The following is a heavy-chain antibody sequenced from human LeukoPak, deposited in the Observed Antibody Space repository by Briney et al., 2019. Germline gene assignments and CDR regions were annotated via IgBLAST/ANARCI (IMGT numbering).Heavy chain of an antibody. CDR3: ARVTVTCYYYYYYMDV. D-gene: IGHD4-11*01. CDR1: GFTFSNFA. V-gene: IGHV3-21*01. J-gene: IGHJ6*03. CDR2: ISSSSSYI. Sequence: KTGGSLRLSCAASGFTFSNFAMNWVRRAPGMGLEWVSSISSSSSYIYYADSVKGRFTISRDNAKNSLYLQMNSRRAEDTAVYYCARVTVTCYYYYYYMDVWGKGTTVTVSS.